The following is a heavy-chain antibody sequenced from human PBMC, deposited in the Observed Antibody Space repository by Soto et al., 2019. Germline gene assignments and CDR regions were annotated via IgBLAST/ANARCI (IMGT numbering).Heavy chain of an antibody. Sequence: EVPLVESGGGLVQPGGSLRLSCAASGFTFSSYWMSWVRQAPGKGLEWVANIKQEGSEKNYVASVRGRFTISRDNDENSLYLQMNSLIVEDTAIYYCARETVEKAMNAWGQGTRVTVSS. V-gene: IGHV3-7*01. CDR2: IKQEGSEK. CDR3: ARETVEKAMNA. D-gene: IGHD2-2*01. CDR1: GFTFSSYW. J-gene: IGHJ4*02.